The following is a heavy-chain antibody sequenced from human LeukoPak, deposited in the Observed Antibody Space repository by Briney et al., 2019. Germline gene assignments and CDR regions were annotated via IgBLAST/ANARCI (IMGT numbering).Heavy chain of an antibody. J-gene: IGHJ6*02. CDR2: ISSSGSTI. Sequence: PGGSLRLSCAASGFTFSSYEMNWVRQAPGKGLEWVSYISSSGSTIYYADSVKGRFTISRDNAKNSLYLQMNSLRAEDTAVYYCASHGKYLFFGVWGQGTTVTVSS. V-gene: IGHV3-48*03. CDR1: GFTFSSYE. CDR3: ASHGKYLFFGV. D-gene: IGHD2/OR15-2a*01.